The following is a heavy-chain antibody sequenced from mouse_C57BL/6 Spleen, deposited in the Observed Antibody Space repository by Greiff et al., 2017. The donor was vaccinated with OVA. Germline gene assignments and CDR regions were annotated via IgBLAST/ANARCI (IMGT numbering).Heavy chain of an antibody. D-gene: IGHD4-1*01. CDR3: ARRGMDWDVYYFDY. CDR2: INPNNGGT. J-gene: IGHJ2*01. V-gene: IGHV1-26*01. CDR1: GYTFTDYY. Sequence: VQLQQSGPELVKPGASVKISCKASGYTFTDYYMNWVKQSHGKSLEWIGDINPNNGGTSYNQKFKDKATLTVDKSSSTAYMELRSLTSEDSAVYYCARRGMDWDVYYFDYWGQGTTLTVSS.